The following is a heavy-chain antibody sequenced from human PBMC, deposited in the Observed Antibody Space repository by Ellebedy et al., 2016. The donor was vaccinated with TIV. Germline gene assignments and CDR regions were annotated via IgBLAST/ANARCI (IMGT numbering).Heavy chain of an antibody. CDR1: GYTFTTFD. J-gene: IGHJ5*02. V-gene: IGHV1-8*01. CDR3: ARLRRMNWFDP. CDR2: MNSDTGNT. Sequence: AASVKVSCKASGYTFTTFDVIWVRQATGQGLEWMGWMNSDTGNTGYAHKFQGRITLTRNTSIRTAYMELTSLRSEDTALNYCARLRRMNWFDPWGQGTLVTVSS. D-gene: IGHD3-3*01.